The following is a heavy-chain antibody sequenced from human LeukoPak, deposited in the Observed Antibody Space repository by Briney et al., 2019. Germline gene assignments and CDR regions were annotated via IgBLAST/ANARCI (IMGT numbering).Heavy chain of an antibody. J-gene: IGHJ4*02. CDR3: ARLPDVSGWPFDY. CDR1: DDSISRDF. CDR2: IRYSGRT. V-gene: IGHV4-59*01. Sequence: SETLSLTCTASDDSISRDFWTWIRQPPGKGLEWIGYIRYSGRTEYNPSLKIRGTISIQTSNNQFSLMLTSVTAADTAIYYCARLPDVSGWPFDYWGQGILVTVSS. D-gene: IGHD6-19*01.